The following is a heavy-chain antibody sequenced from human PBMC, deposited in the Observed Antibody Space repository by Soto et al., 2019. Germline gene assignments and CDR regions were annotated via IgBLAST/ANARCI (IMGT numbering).Heavy chain of an antibody. Sequence: GGSLRLSCAASGFTVSSDHMSWARQAPGKGLEWISVMYYGGTTYYADSVQGRFTVSRDSSKNTLYLQMNDLRADDTAVYYCAREAAGFDIWGQGTMVTVSS. CDR3: AREAAGFDI. CDR1: GFTVSSDH. CDR2: MYYGGTT. D-gene: IGHD6-13*01. V-gene: IGHV3-53*01. J-gene: IGHJ3*02.